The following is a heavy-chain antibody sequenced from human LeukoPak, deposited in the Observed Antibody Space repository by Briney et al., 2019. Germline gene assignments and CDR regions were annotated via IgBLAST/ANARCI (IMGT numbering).Heavy chain of an antibody. Sequence: GESLKISCKGSGYSFTSYWIGWVRQMPGKGLEWMGIIYPGDSDTRYSSSFQGQVTISADKSIGTAYLQWSSLKASDTAMYYCARHESSWPYYYYMDVWGKGTTVTVSS. CDR2: IYPGDSDT. V-gene: IGHV5-51*01. CDR1: GYSFTSYW. D-gene: IGHD5-12*01. J-gene: IGHJ6*03. CDR3: ARHESSWPYYYYMDV.